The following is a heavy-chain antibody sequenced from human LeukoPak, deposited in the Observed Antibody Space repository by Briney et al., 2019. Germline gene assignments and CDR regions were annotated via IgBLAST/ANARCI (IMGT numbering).Heavy chain of an antibody. CDR2: IYYSGST. D-gene: IGHD2-2*01. J-gene: IGHJ1*01. CDR3: ARSYCSSTSCYAGGYFQH. Sequence: PSETLSLTCAVSGGSISSSNYYWGWIRQPPGKGLEWIGNIYYSGSTYYNPSLKSRVTISVDTSENQFSLRLSSVTAADTAVYYCARSYCSSTSCYAGGYFQHWGQGTLVTVSS. CDR1: GGSISSSNYY. V-gene: IGHV4-39*01.